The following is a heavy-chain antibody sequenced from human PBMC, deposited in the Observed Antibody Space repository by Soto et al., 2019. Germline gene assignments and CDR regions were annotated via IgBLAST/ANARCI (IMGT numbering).Heavy chain of an antibody. CDR2: IIPIFGTA. V-gene: IGHV1-69*06. D-gene: IGHD3-22*01. CDR1: GGTFSSYA. Sequence: SVKVSCKASGGTFSSYAISWVRQAPGQGLEWMGGIIPIFGTANYAQKFQGRVTITADKSTSTAYMELSSLRSEDTAVYYCARGFVGYYYDRGAFDIWGQGTMVTVSS. CDR3: ARGFVGYYYDRGAFDI. J-gene: IGHJ3*02.